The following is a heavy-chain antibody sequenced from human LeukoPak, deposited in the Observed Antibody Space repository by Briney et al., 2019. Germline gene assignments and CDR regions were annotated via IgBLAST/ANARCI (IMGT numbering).Heavy chain of an antibody. CDR3: AKDRYGSGTYYNMFDY. Sequence: GGSLSLSCAASGFTFSSYGIRCVRQAPRKGLEWVAFIRFDGSNKYYAASAKGRFTISRAHSKNTLYLHMDSLRAEDTAVYYCAKDRYGSGTYYNMFDYWGQGTLVTVSS. D-gene: IGHD3-10*01. J-gene: IGHJ4*02. CDR1: GFTFSSYG. V-gene: IGHV3-30*02. CDR2: IRFDGSNK.